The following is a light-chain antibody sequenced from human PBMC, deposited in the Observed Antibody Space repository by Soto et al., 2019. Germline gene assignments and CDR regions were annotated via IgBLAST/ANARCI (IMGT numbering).Light chain of an antibody. V-gene: IGKV3-20*01. Sequence: EIVLTQSPGTLSLSPGERATLSCRASQSVTSNYLGWYQQKPGQAPRLLIYGASIRATGIPDRFSGSGSGTDFTLTISRLEPEDFAAYYCQQYGSSGTVFGQGTRLEIK. CDR2: GAS. CDR3: QQYGSSGTV. J-gene: IGKJ5*01. CDR1: QSVTSNY.